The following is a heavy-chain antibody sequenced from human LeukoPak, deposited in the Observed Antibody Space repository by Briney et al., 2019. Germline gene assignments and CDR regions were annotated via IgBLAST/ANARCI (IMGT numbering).Heavy chain of an antibody. J-gene: IGHJ6*02. V-gene: IGHV3-23*01. D-gene: IGHD3-10*01. CDR3: AKDRAYGSGSYFHYYGMDV. Sequence: PGGSLRLSCAASGFTFSSYAMSWVRQAPGKGLEWVSAIGGSGGSTYYADSVKGRFTISRDNSKNTLYLQMNSLRAEDTAVYYCAKDRAYGSGSYFHYYGMDVWGQGTTVTVSS. CDR2: IGGSGGST. CDR1: GFTFSSYA.